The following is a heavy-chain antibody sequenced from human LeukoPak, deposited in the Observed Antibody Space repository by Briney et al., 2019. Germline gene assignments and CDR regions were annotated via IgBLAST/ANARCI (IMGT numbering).Heavy chain of an antibody. J-gene: IGHJ5*01. Sequence: SETLSPTCTASSDSFSRRTSYYPGAPQPPRRGLEWIGCISDSGSTSYNSSLKSRVTISVDTSKSQFSLKLTSVTAADTAVYYCAGDADTINWFFFWGQGTLVTVSS. CDR1: SDSFSRRTSY. CDR3: AGDADTINWFFF. V-gene: IGHV4-39*07. D-gene: IGHD2-2*01. CDR2: ISDSGST.